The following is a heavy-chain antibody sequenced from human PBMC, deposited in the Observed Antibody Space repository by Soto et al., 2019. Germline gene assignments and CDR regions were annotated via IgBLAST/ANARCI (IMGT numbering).Heavy chain of an antibody. J-gene: IGHJ5*02. CDR3: ANLYSGSYYSGDNWFDP. Sequence: GGSLRLSCAASGFTFSSYAMSWVRQAPGKGLEWVSAISGSGGSTYYADSVKGRFTISRDNSKNTLYLQMNSLRAEDTAVYYCANLYSGSYYSGDNWFDPWGQGTLVTAPQ. CDR2: ISGSGGST. V-gene: IGHV3-23*01. CDR1: GFTFSSYA. D-gene: IGHD1-26*01.